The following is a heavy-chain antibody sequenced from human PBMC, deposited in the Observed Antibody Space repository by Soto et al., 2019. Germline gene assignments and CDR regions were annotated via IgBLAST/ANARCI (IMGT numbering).Heavy chain of an antibody. D-gene: IGHD3-10*01. V-gene: IGHV4-59*11. CDR3: ARELSGSGSYYWPNWFDP. CDR2: IFYSGST. J-gene: IGHJ5*02. Sequence: SETLSLTCTVSGGSISGHYWSWIRQPPGKGLEWIGDIFYSGSTTYNPSLKSRLTISVDTSKNQFSLKLSSVTAADTALYYCARELSGSGSYYWPNWFDPWGQGTLVTVSS. CDR1: GGSISGHY.